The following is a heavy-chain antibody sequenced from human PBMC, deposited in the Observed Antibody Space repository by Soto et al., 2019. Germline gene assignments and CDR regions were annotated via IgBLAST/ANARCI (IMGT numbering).Heavy chain of an antibody. J-gene: IGHJ6*02. Sequence: QVQLVQSGVEVKKPGASVKVSCKASGYTFISHGISWVRQAPGQGLEWMGWISGKNGNTKYAQEVQGRVTLTTGTSTSTAYMELRSLRSDDTAVYYCARVSSSIVVVPDYGMDVWGQGTTVTVSS. CDR3: ARVSSSIVVVPDYGMDV. D-gene: IGHD2-15*01. CDR2: ISGKNGNT. CDR1: GYTFISHG. V-gene: IGHV1-18*04.